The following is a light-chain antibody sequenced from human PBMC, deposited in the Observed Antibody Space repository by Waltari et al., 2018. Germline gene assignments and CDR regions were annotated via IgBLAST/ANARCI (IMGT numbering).Light chain of an antibody. CDR2: RGS. J-gene: IGKJ1*01. V-gene: IGKV4-1*01. Sequence: LHSSTKKTNLSWFQHKPGQPPKLLVSRGSARESGVPDRFSASGSCTEFTLTISSLQAEDVAIYYCQQYYSLPRTFGQGTKVEIK. CDR3: QQYYSLPRT. CDR1: LHSSTKKTN.